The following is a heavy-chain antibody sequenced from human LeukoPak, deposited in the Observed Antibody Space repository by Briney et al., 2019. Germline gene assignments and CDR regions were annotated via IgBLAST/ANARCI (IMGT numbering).Heavy chain of an antibody. J-gene: IGHJ4*02. Sequence: GGSLRLSCAVSGFTFSSYSMTWVRQAPGKGLEWVSYISSTSSTVYYADSVKGRFTISRDNVKNSLYLQMNSLRAEDTAVYYCARGRDSSSSYPGYWGQGALVTVSS. CDR1: GFTFSSYS. V-gene: IGHV3-48*01. D-gene: IGHD6-6*01. CDR3: ARGRDSSSSYPGY. CDR2: ISSTSSTV.